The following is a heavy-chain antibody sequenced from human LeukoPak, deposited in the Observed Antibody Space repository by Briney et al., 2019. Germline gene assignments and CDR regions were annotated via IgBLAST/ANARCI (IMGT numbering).Heavy chain of an antibody. V-gene: IGHV3-30*09. J-gene: IGHJ4*02. Sequence: GGSLRLSCTASGFALSRYAVHWVRQAPGKGLEWVAVISYDGNNKYYADSVKGRFAVSRDNSKNTLYLQMNSLRAEDTAVYYCAKTGSGSWLFDYWGQGTLVTVSS. CDR3: AKTGSGSWLFDY. CDR2: ISYDGNNK. D-gene: IGHD3-10*01. CDR1: GFALSRYA.